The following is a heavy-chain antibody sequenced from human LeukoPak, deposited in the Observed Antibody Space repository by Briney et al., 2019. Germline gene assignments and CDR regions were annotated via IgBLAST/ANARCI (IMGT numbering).Heavy chain of an antibody. CDR1: GFTLSSYS. V-gene: IGHV3-21*01. Sequence: GGSLRLSCAASGFTLSSYSMNWVRQAPGKGLEWVSSITSSSSYIYYADSVKGRFTISRDNAKNSLYLQMNSLRAEDTAVYYCARVTVTTFSPTDYMDVWGKGTTVTISS. CDR3: ARVTVTTFSPTDYMDV. CDR2: ITSSSSYI. J-gene: IGHJ6*03. D-gene: IGHD4-17*01.